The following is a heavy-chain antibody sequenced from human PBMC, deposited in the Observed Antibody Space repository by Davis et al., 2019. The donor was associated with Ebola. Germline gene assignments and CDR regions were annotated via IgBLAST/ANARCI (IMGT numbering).Heavy chain of an antibody. CDR3: AREDSYDFWSGSTKGEYFQH. V-gene: IGHV1-2*02. D-gene: IGHD3-3*01. Sequence: ASVKVSCKASGYTFTGYYMHWVRQAPGQGLEWMGWINPNSGGTNYAQKFQGRVTMTRDTSISTAYMELSRLRSDDTAVYYCAREDSYDFWSGSTKGEYFQHRGQGTLVTVSS. J-gene: IGHJ1*01. CDR1: GYTFTGYY. CDR2: INPNSGGT.